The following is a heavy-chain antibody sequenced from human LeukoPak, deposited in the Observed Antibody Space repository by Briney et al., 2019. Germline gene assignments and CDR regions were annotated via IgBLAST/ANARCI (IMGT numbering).Heavy chain of an antibody. CDR2: ISDDGKYI. CDR1: GFTFSRYS. J-gene: IGHJ4*02. V-gene: IGHV3-21*01. CDR3: ASSMWFGEFGHS. Sequence: GGSLRLSCAASGFTFSRYSMNWVRQAPGKGLEWVSSISDDGKYIYYADSVKGRFSISRDNAKSSLYLQMNSLRAEDTAVFYCASSMWFGEFGHSWGQGTLVTVSS. D-gene: IGHD3-10*01.